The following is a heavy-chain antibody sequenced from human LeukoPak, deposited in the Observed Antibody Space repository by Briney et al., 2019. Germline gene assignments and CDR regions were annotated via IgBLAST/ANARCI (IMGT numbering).Heavy chain of an antibody. Sequence: GASVKVSCKASGYTFTSYGISWVRQAPGQGLEWMGWISAYNGNTNYAQKLQGRVTMTTDTSTSTAYMELRSLRSDDTAVYYCARDLFDSGSYGYYYGMDVWGQGTTVTVSS. J-gene: IGHJ6*02. CDR2: ISAYNGNT. CDR1: GYTFTSYG. V-gene: IGHV1-18*01. D-gene: IGHD1-26*01. CDR3: ARDLFDSGSYGYYYGMDV.